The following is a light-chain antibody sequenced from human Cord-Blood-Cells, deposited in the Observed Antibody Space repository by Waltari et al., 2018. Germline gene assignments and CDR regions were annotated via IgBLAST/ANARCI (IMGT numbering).Light chain of an antibody. Sequence: SYELTQPLSVSVALGQTARITWGGNNIGSKNVHGYQRKPGQAPVLVIYRDSNRPSGIPERFSGSNSGNTATLTISRAQAGDEADYYCQVWDSSTAWVFGGGTKLTVL. CDR3: QVWDSSTAWV. CDR1: NIGSKN. V-gene: IGLV3-9*01. J-gene: IGLJ3*02. CDR2: RDS.